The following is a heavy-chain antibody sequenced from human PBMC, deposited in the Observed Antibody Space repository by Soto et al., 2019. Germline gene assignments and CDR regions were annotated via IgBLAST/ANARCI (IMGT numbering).Heavy chain of an antibody. CDR1: GYTFTSYG. D-gene: IGHD1-1*01. J-gene: IGHJ4*02. CDR2: ISAYNGNT. Sequence: QVQLVQSGAEVKKPGASVKVSCKASGYTFTSYGISWVRQAPGQXXXWMGWISAYNGNTNYAQKLQGRVTMTTDTSTSTAYMELRSLRSDDTAVYYCARDLEKGRGKSVCGYWGQGTLVTVSS. CDR3: ARDLEKGRGKSVCGY. V-gene: IGHV1-18*01.